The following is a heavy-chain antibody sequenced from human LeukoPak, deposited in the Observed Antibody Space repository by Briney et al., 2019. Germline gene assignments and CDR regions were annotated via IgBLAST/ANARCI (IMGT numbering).Heavy chain of an antibody. D-gene: IGHD6-13*01. CDR2: IYPGDSDT. J-gene: IGHJ5*02. Sequence: GESLKISCEGSGYRFTSLWIAWVRQRPGKGLEWMGIIYPGDSDTRYSPSFEGQVTISADKSINTAYLQWSSLQASDTAMYYCARRRGSSSWDNWFDPWGQGTLVTVSS. V-gene: IGHV5-51*01. CDR1: GYRFTSLW. CDR3: ARRRGSSSWDNWFDP.